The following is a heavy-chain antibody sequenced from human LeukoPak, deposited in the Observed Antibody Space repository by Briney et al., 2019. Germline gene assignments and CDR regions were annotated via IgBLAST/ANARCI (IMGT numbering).Heavy chain of an antibody. Sequence: SGPTLVKPTQTLTLTCTFSGFSLSTSGVGVGWIRQPPGKALEWLALIYWNDDKLYSPSLKSRLTITKDTSKNQVVLTMTNMDPVDTATYYCAHRRSEKQFDLWGQGTLVTVSS. CDR1: GFSLSTSGVG. J-gene: IGHJ5*02. V-gene: IGHV2-5*01. CDR2: IYWNDDK. CDR3: AHRRSEKQFDL.